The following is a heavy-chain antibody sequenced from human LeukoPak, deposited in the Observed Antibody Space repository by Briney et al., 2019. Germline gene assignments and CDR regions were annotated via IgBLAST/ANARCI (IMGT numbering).Heavy chain of an antibody. J-gene: IGHJ4*02. D-gene: IGHD5-12*01. V-gene: IGHV3-23*01. Sequence: GGSLRLSCAASGFTFSSYAMNWVRQAPGKGLEWVSVISGSGGSLYYSDSVRGRFTISRDNSKNTLYLQMNSLRAEDTAVYYCVKDRPTWPIDYWGQGTLVTVSS. CDR1: GFTFSSYA. CDR2: ISGSGGSL. CDR3: VKDRPTWPIDY.